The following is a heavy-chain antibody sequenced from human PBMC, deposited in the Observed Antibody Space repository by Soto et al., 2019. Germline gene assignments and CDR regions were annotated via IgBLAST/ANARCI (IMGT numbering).Heavy chain of an antibody. CDR1: GFTFSSYS. CDR2: ISSSSSTI. Sequence: GGSLRLSCAASGFTFSSYSMNWVRQAPGKGLEWVSYISSSSSTIYYADSVKGRFTISRDNAKNSLYLQMTSLRDEDMAVYPRVREMSFDIWGQGTMVTVSS. J-gene: IGHJ3*02. CDR3: VREMSFDI. V-gene: IGHV3-48*02.